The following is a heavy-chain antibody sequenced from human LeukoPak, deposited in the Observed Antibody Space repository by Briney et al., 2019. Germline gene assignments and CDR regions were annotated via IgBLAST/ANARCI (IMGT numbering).Heavy chain of an antibody. CDR1: GYTFTGYY. J-gene: IGHJ6*02. CDR3: ARGGSLRYFDWSGMDD. CDR2: INPNSGGT. V-gene: IGHV1-2*02. Sequence: ASVKVSCKASGYTFTGYYMHWVRQAPGQGLEWMGWINPNSGGTNYAQKFQGRVTMTRDTSISTAYMELSRLRSDDTAVYYCARGGSLRYFDWSGMDDWGQGTTVTVYS. D-gene: IGHD3-9*01.